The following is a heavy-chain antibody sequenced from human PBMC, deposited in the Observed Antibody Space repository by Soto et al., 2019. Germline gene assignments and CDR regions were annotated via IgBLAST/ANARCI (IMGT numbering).Heavy chain of an antibody. CDR3: ATMGATAGSYYLEY. V-gene: IGHV4-30-4*01. Sequence: SETLSLTCTVSGGSVGSGVYFWSWIRQPPGKGLEWIGFISYTGSAYYNPSLKSRAAISVDTSKNQFSLKLTSVTAADAAVYYCATMGATAGSYYLEYWAREPWSPS. D-gene: IGHD1-26*01. CDR2: ISYTGSA. J-gene: IGHJ4*02. CDR1: GGSVGSGVYF.